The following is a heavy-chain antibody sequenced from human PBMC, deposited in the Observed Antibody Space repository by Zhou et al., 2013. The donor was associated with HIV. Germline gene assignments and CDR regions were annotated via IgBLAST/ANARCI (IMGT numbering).Heavy chain of an antibody. CDR3: ARAEITGWYQKWYFDF. Sequence: QVQLVHSGAEVKKPGASVTVSCKASGYTFTGYYMHWVRQAPGQGLEWMGWLNPSSGDTNYAQKFQGRVTMTRDTSISTVYMELSRLRSDDTAMFYCARAEITGWYQKWYFDFWAVAPSSLSPQ. V-gene: IGHV1-2*02. D-gene: IGHD6-19*01. CDR2: LNPSSGDT. CDR1: GYTFTGYY. J-gene: IGHJ2*01.